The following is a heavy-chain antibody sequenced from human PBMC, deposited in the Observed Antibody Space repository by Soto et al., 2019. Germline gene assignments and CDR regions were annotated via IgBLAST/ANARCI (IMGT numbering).Heavy chain of an antibody. CDR3: ARGPRTIFGVVIHWFDP. Sequence: PSETLSLTCAVYGGSFSGYYWSWIRQPPGRGLEWIGEINHSASTNYNPSLKSRVTISVYTSKNQCSLKLSSVSAADTAVYYCARGPRTIFGVVIHWFDPWGQGTLVTVS. V-gene: IGHV4-34*01. J-gene: IGHJ5*02. D-gene: IGHD3-3*01. CDR1: GGSFSGYY. CDR2: INHSAST.